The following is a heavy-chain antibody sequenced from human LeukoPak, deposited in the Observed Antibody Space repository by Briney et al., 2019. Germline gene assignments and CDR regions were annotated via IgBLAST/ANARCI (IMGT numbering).Heavy chain of an antibody. CDR2: IYYSGST. CDR1: GGSISTYY. CDR3: ARGKFLRYSSSSQNFDY. J-gene: IGHJ4*02. V-gene: IGHV4-59*01. D-gene: IGHD6-6*01. Sequence: SETLSLTCTVSGGSISTYYWSWIRQPPGKGLEWIGYIYYSGSTNYNPSFKSRVTISVDTSKNQFSLELNSVTAADTAVYYCARGKFLRYSSSSQNFDYWGQGTLVTVSS.